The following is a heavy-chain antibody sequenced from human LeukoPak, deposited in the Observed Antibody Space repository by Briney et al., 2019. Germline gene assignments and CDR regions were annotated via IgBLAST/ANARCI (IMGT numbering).Heavy chain of an antibody. CDR1: GFSFGSHP. CDR3: ARDLGRYDSNQGPLDAFDI. D-gene: IGHD3-22*01. Sequence: PGGSLRLSCAASGFSFGSHPMNWVRQAPGRGLEWVSVIYSGGSTYYADSVKGRFTISRDNSKNTLYLQMNSLRAEDTAVYYCARDLGRYDSNQGPLDAFDIWGRGTMVTVSS. V-gene: IGHV3-53*01. CDR2: IYSGGST. J-gene: IGHJ3*02.